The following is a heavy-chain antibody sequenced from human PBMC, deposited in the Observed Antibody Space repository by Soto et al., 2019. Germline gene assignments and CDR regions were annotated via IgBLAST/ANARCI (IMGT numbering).Heavy chain of an antibody. CDR2: INAGNGNT. V-gene: IGHV1-3*01. CDR1: GYTFTSYA. Sequence: ASVKVSCKASGYTFTSYAMHWVRQAPGQRLEWMGWINAGNGNTKYSQKFQGRVTITRDTSASTAYMELSSLRFEDTAVYYCARSRSELHIDYWGQGTLVTVSS. D-gene: IGHD1-7*01. J-gene: IGHJ4*02. CDR3: ARSRSELHIDY.